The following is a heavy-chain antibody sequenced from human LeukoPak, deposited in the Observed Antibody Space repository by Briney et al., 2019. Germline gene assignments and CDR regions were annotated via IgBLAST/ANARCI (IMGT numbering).Heavy chain of an antibody. CDR2: ISSNGGST. D-gene: IGHD6-13*01. Sequence: GGSLRLSCAASGFTFSSYAMHWVRQAPGKGLEYVSAISSNGGSTYYANSVKGRFTISRDNSKNTLYLQMGSLRAEDMAVYYCARSLYSSSWTDYYYYYMDVWGKGTTVTVSS. CDR1: GFTFSSYA. J-gene: IGHJ6*03. V-gene: IGHV3-64*01. CDR3: ARSLYSSSWTDYYYYYMDV.